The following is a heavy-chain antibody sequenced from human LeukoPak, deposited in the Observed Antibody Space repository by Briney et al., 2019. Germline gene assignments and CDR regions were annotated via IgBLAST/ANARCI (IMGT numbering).Heavy chain of an antibody. V-gene: IGHV3-30*02. Sequence: GGSLRLSCAASGFTFSNYGMHWVRQAPGKGLEWVAFTRSDGNDKYYADSVKGRFTISRDNSKNMLYLQMNSLRAEDTAVYYCAGDFDYWGQGTLVTVSS. CDR2: TRSDGNDK. J-gene: IGHJ4*02. CDR1: GFTFSNYG. CDR3: AGDFDY.